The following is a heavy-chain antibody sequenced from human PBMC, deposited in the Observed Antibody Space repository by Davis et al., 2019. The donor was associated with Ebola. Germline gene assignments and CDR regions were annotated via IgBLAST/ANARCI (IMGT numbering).Heavy chain of an antibody. V-gene: IGHV3-30-3*01. Sequence: PGGSLRLSCAASGFTFSSYAMHWVRQAPGKGLEWVAVISFDGTSTYYVDSVKGRFTISRDNSKNTLFLQMNSLRAEDTAVYLCARERYCSGTICYFGHPTDRDAFDIWGQGTMVTVSS. D-gene: IGHD2-2*01. CDR1: GFTFSSYA. J-gene: IGHJ3*02. CDR3: ARERYCSGTICYFGHPTDRDAFDI. CDR2: ISFDGTST.